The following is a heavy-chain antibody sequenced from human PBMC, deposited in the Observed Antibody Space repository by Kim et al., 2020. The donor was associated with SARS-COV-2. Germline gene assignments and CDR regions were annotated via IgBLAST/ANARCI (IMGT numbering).Heavy chain of an antibody. CDR3: ARDHRYSYGYLHYYYYGMDV. V-gene: IGHV4-59*01. CDR2: IYYSGST. Sequence: SETLSLTCTVSGGSISSYYWSWIRQPPGKGLEWIGYIYYSGSTNYNPSLKSRVTISVDTSKNQFSLKLSSVTAADTAVYYCARDHRYSYGYLHYYYYGMDVWGQGTTVTVSS. CDR1: GGSISSYY. J-gene: IGHJ6*02. D-gene: IGHD5-18*01.